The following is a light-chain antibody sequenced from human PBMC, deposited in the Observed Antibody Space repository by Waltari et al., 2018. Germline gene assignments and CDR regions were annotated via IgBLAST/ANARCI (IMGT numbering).Light chain of an antibody. J-gene: IGKJ1*01. V-gene: IGKV3-20*01. CDR1: QSASRT. Sequence: EIVLTQSPGTLSLSPGEIATLPCRTSQSASRTLAWYQQKPGQAPKLLIYGASIRATGIPDRFTGSGSGTDFSLTISSLEPEDFAVYFCQHYVRLPATFGQGTKVEIK. CDR3: QHYVRLPAT. CDR2: GAS.